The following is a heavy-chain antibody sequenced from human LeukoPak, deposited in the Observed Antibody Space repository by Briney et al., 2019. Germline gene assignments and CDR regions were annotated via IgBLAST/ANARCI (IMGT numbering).Heavy chain of an antibody. CDR1: GYTFTSYY. CDR2: INPSGGST. CDR3: ARDLDTARAFDI. Sequence: ASVKVSCKASGYTFTSYYMHWVRQAPGQGLEWVGIINPSGGSTSYAQKFQGRVTITADESTSTAYMELSSLGSEDTAVYYCARDLDTARAFDIWGQGTMVTVSS. D-gene: IGHD5-18*01. J-gene: IGHJ3*02. V-gene: IGHV1-46*01.